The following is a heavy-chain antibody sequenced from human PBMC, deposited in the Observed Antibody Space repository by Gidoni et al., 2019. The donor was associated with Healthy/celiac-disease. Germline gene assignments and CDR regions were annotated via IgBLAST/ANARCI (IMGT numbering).Heavy chain of an antibody. J-gene: IGHJ6*02. D-gene: IGHD1-1*01. V-gene: IGHV1-69*01. CDR1: GGTFSSYA. CDR3: ARDLREDRRRPYYYYYGMDV. CDR2: VIPIFGTA. Sequence: QVQLVQPGAEVKKPGSSVKVSCKASGGTFSSYAISWVRQAAGQGLEWMGGVIPIFGTANYAQKFQGRVTITADESTSTAYMELSSLRSEDTAVYYCARDLREDRRRPYYYYYGMDVWGQGTTVTVSS.